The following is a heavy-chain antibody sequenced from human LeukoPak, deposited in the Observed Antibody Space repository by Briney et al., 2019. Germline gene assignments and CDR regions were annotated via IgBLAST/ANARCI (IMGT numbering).Heavy chain of an antibody. D-gene: IGHD2-15*01. J-gene: IGHJ4*02. V-gene: IGHV3-43*02. Sequence: PGGSLRLSCAASGFTFDDYAMHWVCQAPGKGLEWVSLISGDGGSTYYADSVKGRFTISRDNSKSSLYLQMNSLRTEDTALYYCAKDMSCSGGSCYSFDYWGQGTLVTVSS. CDR1: GFTFDDYA. CDR3: AKDMSCSGGSCYSFDY. CDR2: ISGDGGST.